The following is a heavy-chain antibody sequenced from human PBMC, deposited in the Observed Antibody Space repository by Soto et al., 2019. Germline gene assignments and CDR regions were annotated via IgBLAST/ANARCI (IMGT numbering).Heavy chain of an antibody. J-gene: IGHJ4*02. CDR2: ITGSGGIT. Sequence: GGSLRLSCAASGFTFSSYAMNWVRQAPGKGLEWVSTITGSGGITYYADSVKGRLTISRDNSKNTLYLQMNSLGAEDTAVYYCAKLTGDSWGYFDYWGQGTLVTVSS. CDR3: AKLTGDSWGYFDY. V-gene: IGHV3-23*01. CDR1: GFTFSSYA. D-gene: IGHD2-21*02.